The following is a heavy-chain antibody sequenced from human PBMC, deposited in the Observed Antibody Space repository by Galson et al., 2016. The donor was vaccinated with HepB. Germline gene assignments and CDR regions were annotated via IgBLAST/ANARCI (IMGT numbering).Heavy chain of an antibody. D-gene: IGHD2-8*02. Sequence: SLRLSCAASCFSFSHAWMNWVRQAPGKGLQWVARINSESDGGTTDYAAPVKGRFTISRDDSKNTLYLQMNSLKTEDTAVYYCTTLGTGVQLCVLDQWYHGRDVWGQGTTVTVSS. J-gene: IGHJ6*02. CDR3: TTLGTGVQLCVLDQWYHGRDV. CDR2: INSESDGGTT. V-gene: IGHV3-15*07. CDR1: CFSFSHAW.